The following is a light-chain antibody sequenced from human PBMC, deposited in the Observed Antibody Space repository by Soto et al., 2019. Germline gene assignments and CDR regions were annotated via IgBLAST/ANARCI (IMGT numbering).Light chain of an antibody. V-gene: IGKV1-12*01. Sequence: DMQIAQYRSSVAPCVGDIFTITCRASQGISSWLAWYQQKPGKAPKLLIYAASSLQSGVPDRFSGSGSGTEFSFTVTSLQSEDFAVYYCQQYDQWPITFGEGTRLEIK. CDR1: QGISSW. J-gene: IGKJ5*01. CDR3: QQYDQWPIT. CDR2: AAS.